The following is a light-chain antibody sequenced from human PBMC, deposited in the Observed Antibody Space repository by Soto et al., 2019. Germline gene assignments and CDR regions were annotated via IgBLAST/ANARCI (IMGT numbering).Light chain of an antibody. CDR2: GVT. V-gene: IGLV2-8*01. Sequence: QSALAQPPSASGSPGQSVTISCTGSGSDIGAYNFVSWYQQHPGKSPKLMIFGVTERPSGVPDRFSGSTSGNTASLPVSGLQADDEAVYYCYSYAGRNIWVFGGGTPLTVL. CDR1: GSDIGAYNF. CDR3: YSYAGRNIWV. J-gene: IGLJ3*02.